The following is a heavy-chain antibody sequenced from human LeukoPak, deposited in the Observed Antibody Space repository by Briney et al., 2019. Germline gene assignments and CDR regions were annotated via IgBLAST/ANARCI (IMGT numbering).Heavy chain of an antibody. CDR2: IYYSGST. D-gene: IGHD6-19*01. V-gene: IGHV4-39*01. Sequence: SEALSLTCTVSGGSISSSSYYWGWIRQPPGKGLEWIGSIYYSGSTYYNPSLKSRVTISVDTSKNRFSLKLSSVTAADTAVYYCARIAVAGKGDPWANFWGQGTLVTVSS. CDR1: GGSISSSSYY. CDR3: ARIAVAGKGDPWANF. J-gene: IGHJ4*02.